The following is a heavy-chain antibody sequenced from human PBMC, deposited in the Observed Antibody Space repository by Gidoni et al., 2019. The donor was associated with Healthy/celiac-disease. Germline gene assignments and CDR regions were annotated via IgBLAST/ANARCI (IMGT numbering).Heavy chain of an antibody. J-gene: IGHJ4*02. D-gene: IGHD5-18*01. Sequence: ELQLVQSGAEVKKPGESLNISCKGSGYSFTSYWIGWVRQMPGKGLEWMGIIYPGDSDTRYSPSLQGKVTISADKSISNAYRQWSSLKASDTAMYYCARHKGTAMVTAYFDYWGQGTLVTVSS. CDR1: GYSFTSYW. V-gene: IGHV5-51*01. CDR3: ARHKGTAMVTAYFDY. CDR2: IYPGDSDT.